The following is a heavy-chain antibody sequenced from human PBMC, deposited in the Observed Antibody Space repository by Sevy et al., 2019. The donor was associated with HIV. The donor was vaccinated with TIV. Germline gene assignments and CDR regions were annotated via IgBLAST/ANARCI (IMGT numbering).Heavy chain of an antibody. CDR2: IYYSGST. V-gene: IGHV4-59*01. J-gene: IGHJ5*02. CDR1: GGSISSYY. D-gene: IGHD2-2*01. Sequence: LSLTCTVSGGSISSYYWSWIRQPPGKGLEWIGYIYYSGSTNYNPSLKSRVTISVDTSKNQFSLKLSSVTAADTAVYYCARDRCSSTICRRGWFDPWGQGTLVTVSS. CDR3: ARDRCSSTICRRGWFDP.